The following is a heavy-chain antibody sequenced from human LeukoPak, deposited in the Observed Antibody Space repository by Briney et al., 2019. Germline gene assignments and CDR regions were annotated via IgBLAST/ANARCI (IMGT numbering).Heavy chain of an antibody. CDR1: GGSISSYY. V-gene: IGHV4-59*01. CDR2: IYYSGST. D-gene: IGHD6-6*01. J-gene: IGHJ6*02. Sequence: SSETLSLTCTVSGGSISSYYWSWIRQPPGKGLEWIGYIYYSGSTNYNPSLKSRVTISVDTSKNQFSLKLSSVTAADTAVYYCARSGSSSSAPYYYYGMDVWGQGTTVTVSS. CDR3: ARSGSSSSAPYYYYGMDV.